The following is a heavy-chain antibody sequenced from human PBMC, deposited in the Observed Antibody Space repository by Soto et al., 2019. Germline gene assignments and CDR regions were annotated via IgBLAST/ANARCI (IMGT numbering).Heavy chain of an antibody. V-gene: IGHV1-24*01. J-gene: IGHJ4*02. Sequence: ASVKVSCKVSGYTLTELSMHWVRQAPGQGLEWMGGFDPEDGETIYAQKFQGRVTMTEDTSTDTAYMELSSLRSEDTAVYYCATRVYYYDSSGYYYGYWGQGTLVTVSS. CDR3: ATRVYYYDSSGYYYGY. CDR2: FDPEDGET. CDR1: GYTLTELS. D-gene: IGHD3-22*01.